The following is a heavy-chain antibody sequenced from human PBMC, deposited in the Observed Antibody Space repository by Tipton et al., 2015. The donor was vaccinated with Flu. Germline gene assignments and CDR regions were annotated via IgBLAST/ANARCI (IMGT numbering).Heavy chain of an antibody. Sequence: SLRLSCAASGFTFSSYWMSWVRQAPGKGLEWVANIKQDGSEKYYVDSVKGRFTISRDNAKNSLYLQMNSLRAEDTAVYYCARFPELNDDANFAYWGQGTLVTVSS. CDR3: ARFPELNDDANFAY. V-gene: IGHV3-7*01. D-gene: IGHD1-1*01. CDR2: IKQDGSEK. CDR1: GFTFSSYW. J-gene: IGHJ4*02.